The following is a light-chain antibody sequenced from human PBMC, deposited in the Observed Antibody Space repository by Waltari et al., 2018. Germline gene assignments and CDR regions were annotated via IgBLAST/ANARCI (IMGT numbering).Light chain of an antibody. Sequence: DIVMIPSPNSLAVSLGERATLHSQSTSRILYTSDKKNYLAGYPQKPGQPRRLLGYWASTRESGIPDRFSGSGSGTDFSLTSSSRQAEDAAVYYCHQYYSSPQTFGQGTKVEVK. CDR2: WAS. CDR1: SRILYTSDKKNY. V-gene: IGKV4-1*01. J-gene: IGKJ1*01. CDR3: HQYYSSPQT.